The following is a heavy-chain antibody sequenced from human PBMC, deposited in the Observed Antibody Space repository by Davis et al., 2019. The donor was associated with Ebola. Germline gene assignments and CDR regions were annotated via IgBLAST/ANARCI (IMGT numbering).Heavy chain of an antibody. Sequence: MPSETLSLTCTVSGGSISSYYWSWIRQPPGKGLEWIGYIYYSGSTNYNPSLKSRVTISLDTSKNQVSLKLTSVTAADTAVYYCARRRQGLEVVFDIWGQGTMVTVSS. J-gene: IGHJ3*02. V-gene: IGHV4-59*08. CDR1: GGSISSYY. CDR2: IYYSGST. CDR3: ARRRQGLEVVFDI.